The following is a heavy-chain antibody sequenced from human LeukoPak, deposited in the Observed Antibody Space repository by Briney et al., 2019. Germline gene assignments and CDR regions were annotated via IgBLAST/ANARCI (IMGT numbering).Heavy chain of an antibody. Sequence: SETLSLTCTVSGDSISRHYWSWIRQPPGKGLEWIGYIYYSENSKYNPSLKSRVTMSLDTSKNQFSLKLSSVTAADTAVHYCASTQYYDFWSGSLSAFDIWGQGTMVTVSS. V-gene: IGHV4-59*08. CDR2: IYYSENS. D-gene: IGHD3-3*01. CDR1: GDSISRHY. CDR3: ASTQYYDFWSGSLSAFDI. J-gene: IGHJ3*02.